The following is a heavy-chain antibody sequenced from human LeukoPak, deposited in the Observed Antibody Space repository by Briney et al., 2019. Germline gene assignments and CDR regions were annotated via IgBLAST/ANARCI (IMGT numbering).Heavy chain of an antibody. CDR2: ISSSGSGGNT. CDR3: TRENYVPDS. J-gene: IGHJ5*02. CDR1: GVTLSNYA. V-gene: IGHV3-23*01. D-gene: IGHD3-10*02. Sequence: GGSLRLSCVASGVTLSNYAMSWARQAPGKGLEWVSGISSSGSGGNTYYADSVRGRFTISRDDAKNSLFLQMNGLGADDTAVYYCTRENYVPDSWGQGTLVTVSS.